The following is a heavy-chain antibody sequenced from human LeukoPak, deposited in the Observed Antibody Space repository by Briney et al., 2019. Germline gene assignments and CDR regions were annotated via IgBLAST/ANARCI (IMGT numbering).Heavy chain of an antibody. Sequence: GGSLRLSCAASGFTFSRYWKHWVRQAPGKGLVWVSRINSDGSSTNYADSVKGRFTISRDNSKNTLYLQMNSLRAEDTAVYYCAKDEGPVYTMIVVVTPGGFDYWGQGTLVTVSS. CDR1: GFTFSRYW. D-gene: IGHD3-22*01. V-gene: IGHV3-74*01. CDR3: AKDEGPVYTMIVVVTPGGFDY. CDR2: INSDGSST. J-gene: IGHJ4*02.